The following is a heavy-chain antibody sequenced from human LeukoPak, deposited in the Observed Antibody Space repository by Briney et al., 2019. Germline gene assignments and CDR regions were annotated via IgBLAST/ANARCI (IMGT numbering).Heavy chain of an antibody. CDR1: GGSISSYY. CDR3: ARFWAAPRYCSSTSCSPYWFDP. D-gene: IGHD2-2*01. Sequence: SETLSLTCTVSGGSISSYYWSWIRQPPGKGLEWVGYIYYSGSTNYNPSLKSRVTISVDTSKNQFSLKLSSVTAADTAVYYCARFWAAPRYCSSTSCSPYWFDPWGQGTLVTVSS. J-gene: IGHJ5*02. V-gene: IGHV4-59*01. CDR2: IYYSGST.